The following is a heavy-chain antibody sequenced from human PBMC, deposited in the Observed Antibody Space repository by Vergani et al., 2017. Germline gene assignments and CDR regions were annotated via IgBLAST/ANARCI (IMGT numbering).Heavy chain of an antibody. CDR2: IWHDGGNK. CDR1: GFTVTNYA. Sequence: QVQLVESGGGVVQPGRSLRLSCVMSGFTVTNYAIFWVRQAPGKGLEWVSVIWHDGGNKHFADSVAGRFAISRDDSKKTVYLEMTNLRAVDTAVYYCVRDRYEGTSPYNGRLLGHWGQGTRVTVSS. CDR3: VRDRYEGTSPYNGRLLGH. V-gene: IGHV3-33*01. D-gene: IGHD1-1*01. J-gene: IGHJ4*02.